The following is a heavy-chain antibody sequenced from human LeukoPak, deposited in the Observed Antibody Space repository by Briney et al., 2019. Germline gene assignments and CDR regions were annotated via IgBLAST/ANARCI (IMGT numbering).Heavy chain of an antibody. CDR2: ISSSSSYI. D-gene: IGHD3-9*01. J-gene: IGHJ4*02. Sequence: PGGSLRLSCAASGFTFSSYSMNWVRQAPGKGLEWVSSISSSSSYIYYADSVKGRFTISRDNAKNSLYLQMNSLRAEDTAVYYCARDTYYDILTGYYHFDYWGQGTLVTVSS. V-gene: IGHV3-21*01. CDR1: GFTFSSYS. CDR3: ARDTYYDILTGYYHFDY.